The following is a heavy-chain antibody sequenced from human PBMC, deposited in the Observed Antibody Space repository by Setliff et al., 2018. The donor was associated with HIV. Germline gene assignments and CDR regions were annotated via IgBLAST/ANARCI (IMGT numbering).Heavy chain of an antibody. V-gene: IGHV4-31*03. Sequence: SETLSLTCNVSGSSFSSGIYYWTWIRQQPGKGLEWIGYISYSGSTYYNPSLKSRLTMSIDTSKSHFSLKLSSVTAADTAVYYCARLLVAGMLFDYWGQGTLVTVSS. D-gene: IGHD2-15*01. CDR3: ARLLVAGMLFDY. J-gene: IGHJ4*02. CDR1: GSSFSSGIYY. CDR2: ISYSGST.